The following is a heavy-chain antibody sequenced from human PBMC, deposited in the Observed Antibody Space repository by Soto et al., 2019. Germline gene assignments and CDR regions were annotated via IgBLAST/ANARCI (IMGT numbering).Heavy chain of an antibody. Sequence: EVQLLASGGGLVQPGESLRLSCAASGFTFSSYAMSWVRQAPGKGLEWVSAISGGGGSTYYADSVKGRFTISRDNSKNTLYLQMNSLRAEDTAVYYCARLNSSTWYFDYWGQGTLDPVSS. D-gene: IGHD6-13*01. CDR1: GFTFSSYA. V-gene: IGHV3-23*01. CDR2: ISGGGGST. J-gene: IGHJ4*02. CDR3: ARLNSSTWYFDY.